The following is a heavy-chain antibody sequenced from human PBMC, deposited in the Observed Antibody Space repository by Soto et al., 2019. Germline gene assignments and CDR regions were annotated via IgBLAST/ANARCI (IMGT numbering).Heavy chain of an antibody. CDR3: AGASGSYYYLDY. CDR1: GFTFSSYA. Sequence: GGSLRLSCAASGFTFSSYAMHWVRQAPGKGLEWVAVISYDGSNKYYADSVKGRFTISRDNSKNTLYLQMNSLRAEDTAVYYCAGASGSYYYLDYWGQGTLVTVSS. J-gene: IGHJ4*02. CDR2: ISYDGSNK. D-gene: IGHD1-26*01. V-gene: IGHV3-30-3*01.